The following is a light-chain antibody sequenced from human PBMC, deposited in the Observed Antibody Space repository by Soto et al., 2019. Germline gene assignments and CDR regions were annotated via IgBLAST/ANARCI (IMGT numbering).Light chain of an antibody. CDR3: QQYGGSPPFT. Sequence: DIVLTQSPGTLALSPGERATLSSRASQGVSSTYLAGYQQKPGQAPRLLIFRASNRPSGLPDRLSASGSGTDFTLTISRLEPEDFAVYYCQQYGGSPPFTFGPGTKVDIK. CDR2: RAS. CDR1: QGVSSTY. V-gene: IGKV3-20*01. J-gene: IGKJ3*01.